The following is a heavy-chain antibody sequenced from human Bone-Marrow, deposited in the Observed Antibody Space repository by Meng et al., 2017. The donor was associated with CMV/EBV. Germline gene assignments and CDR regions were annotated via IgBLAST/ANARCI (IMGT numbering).Heavy chain of an antibody. CDR3: AREVYVDY. CDR2: ISSSSSYI. J-gene: IGHJ4*02. Sequence: GESLKISCAASGFTFNSYGMHWVRQAPGKGLEWVSSISSSSSYIYYADSVKGRFTISRDNAKNSLYLQMNSLRAEDTAVYYCAREVYVDYWGQGTLVTVSS. V-gene: IGHV3-21*01. CDR1: GFTFNSYG. D-gene: IGHD6-6*01.